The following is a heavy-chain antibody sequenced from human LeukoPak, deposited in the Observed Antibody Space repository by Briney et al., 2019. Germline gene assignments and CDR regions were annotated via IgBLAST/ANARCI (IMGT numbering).Heavy chain of an antibody. CDR1: GFTVSSNY. CDR3: ARGPSFDDTFGDY. J-gene: IGHJ4*02. Sequence: GGSLRLSCTPSGFTVSSNYMSWLRQAPGKGLEWVSVIYSGGSTYYADSVKGRFTISRDNSKNTLYLQMNSLRAEDTAVYYCARGPSFDDTFGDYWGQGTLVTVSS. CDR2: IYSGGST. D-gene: IGHD3-16*01. V-gene: IGHV3-53*01.